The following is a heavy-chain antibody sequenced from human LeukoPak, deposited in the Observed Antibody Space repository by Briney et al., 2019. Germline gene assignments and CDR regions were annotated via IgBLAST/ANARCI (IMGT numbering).Heavy chain of an antibody. Sequence: GGSLRLSCAASGFTFSGYYMSWIRQAPGKGLEWVSYISSSGSTIYYADSVKGRFTISRDNAKNSLYLQMNSLRAEDTAVYYCARGYSSSWYVTYYYYGMDVWGQGTTVTVSS. CDR2: ISSSGSTI. J-gene: IGHJ6*02. D-gene: IGHD6-13*01. CDR1: GFTFSGYY. V-gene: IGHV3-11*01. CDR3: ARGYSSSWYVTYYYYGMDV.